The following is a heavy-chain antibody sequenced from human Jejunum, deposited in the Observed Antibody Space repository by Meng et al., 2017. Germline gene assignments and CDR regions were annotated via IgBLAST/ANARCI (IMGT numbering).Heavy chain of an antibody. Sequence: GESLKISCAASEGATMHWVRQASGKGREWVGRIRSTAYSYATAYAASVTGRFTISRDDSKNTAYLQMNSLKTDDTAVYYCAAGWPPGFDFWGQGTLVTVSS. CDR1: EGAT. V-gene: IGHV3-73*01. CDR3: AAGWPPGFDF. D-gene: IGHD3-9*01. J-gene: IGHJ4*02. CDR2: IRSTAYSYAT.